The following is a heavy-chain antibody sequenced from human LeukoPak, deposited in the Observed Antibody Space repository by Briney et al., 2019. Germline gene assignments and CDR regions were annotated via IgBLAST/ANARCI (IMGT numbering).Heavy chain of an antibody. V-gene: IGHV5-10-1*01. CDR1: GYSFTSYW. J-gene: IGHJ4*02. CDR3: ARLSSKQWLVHPVDY. D-gene: IGHD6-19*01. CDR2: IDPSDSYT. Sequence: GESLRISCKGSGYSFTSYWISWVRQMPGKSLEWMGRIDPSDSYTNYSPSFQGHVTISADKSISTAYLQWSSLKASDTAMYYCARLSSKQWLVHPVDYWGQGTLVTVSS.